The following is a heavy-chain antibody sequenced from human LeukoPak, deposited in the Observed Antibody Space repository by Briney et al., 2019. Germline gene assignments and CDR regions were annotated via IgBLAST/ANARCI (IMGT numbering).Heavy chain of an antibody. V-gene: IGHV3-23*01. D-gene: IGHD3-22*01. CDR3: AKTSDGSGYSHFDY. CDR1: GFTFSSYW. CDR2: ISGSGGST. J-gene: IGHJ4*02. Sequence: GGSLRLSCAASGFTFSSYWMSWVRQAPGKELEWVSAISGSGGSTYYADSVKGRFTISRDNSKNTLYLQMNSLRAEDTAVYYCAKTSDGSGYSHFDYWGQGTLVTVSS.